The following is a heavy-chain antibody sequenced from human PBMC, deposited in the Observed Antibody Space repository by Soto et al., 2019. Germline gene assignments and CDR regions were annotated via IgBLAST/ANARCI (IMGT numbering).Heavy chain of an antibody. J-gene: IGHJ6*02. CDR1: GYTFTAYY. V-gene: IGHV1-2*02. CDR2: INTKFGET. Sequence: QVQLVQSGAEVKEPGDSVRVSCEASGYTFTAYYIHWVRQAPGQGLEWMGWINTKFGETTYAQDFQGRVSMTRDMSVSTVYMALSRLTSDDTAIYYCARNMDYYYGPGSGNGHGFWGQGTTVTVFS. CDR3: ARNMDYYYGPGSGNGHGF. D-gene: IGHD3-10*01.